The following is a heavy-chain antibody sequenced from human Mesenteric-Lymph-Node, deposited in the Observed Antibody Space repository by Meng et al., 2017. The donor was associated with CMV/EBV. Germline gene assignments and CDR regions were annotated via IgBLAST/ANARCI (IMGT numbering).Heavy chain of an antibody. CDR1: GYTFSNYW. D-gene: IGHD3-10*01. CDR2: IYPADSDT. V-gene: IGHV5-51*01. Sequence: GESLKISCKVSGYTFSNYWIGWVRQMPGKGLEWMGIIYPADSDTSYSPSFQGQVTISADKSISTAYLQWSSLKASDTAMYYCARQSGDRVENWLDPWGQGTLVTISS. J-gene: IGHJ5*02. CDR3: ARQSGDRVENWLDP.